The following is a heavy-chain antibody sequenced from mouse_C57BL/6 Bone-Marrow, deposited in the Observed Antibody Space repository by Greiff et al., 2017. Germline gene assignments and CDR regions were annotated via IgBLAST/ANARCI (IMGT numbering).Heavy chain of an antibody. CDR3: ARSHYSNPAWFAY. Sequence: VQLQQSGPELVKPGASVKIPCKASGYTFTDYNMDWVKQSHGKSLEWIGDINPNNGGTISNQKFKGKATLTVDKSSSTAYMELRSLTSADTAVYYCARSHYSNPAWFAYWGQGTLVTVSA. CDR2: INPNNGGT. V-gene: IGHV1-18*01. D-gene: IGHD2-5*01. CDR1: GYTFTDYN. J-gene: IGHJ3*01.